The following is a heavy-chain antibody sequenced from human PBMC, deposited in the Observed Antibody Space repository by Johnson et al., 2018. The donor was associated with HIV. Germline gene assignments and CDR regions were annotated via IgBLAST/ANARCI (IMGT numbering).Heavy chain of an antibody. CDR2: ISYDGSNK. D-gene: IGHD2-15*01. CDR3: ARDQPPGYCSGGSCYSGAFDI. J-gene: IGHJ3*02. V-gene: IGHV3-30*03. CDR1: GFTFSSYG. Sequence: QMLLVESGGGVVQPGRSLRLSCAASGFTFSSYGMHWVRQAPGKGLEWVAVISYDGSNKYYADSVKGRFTISRANSKNTLYLQMNSLRAEDTAVYYCARDQPPGYCSGGSCYSGAFDIWGRGTMVTVSS.